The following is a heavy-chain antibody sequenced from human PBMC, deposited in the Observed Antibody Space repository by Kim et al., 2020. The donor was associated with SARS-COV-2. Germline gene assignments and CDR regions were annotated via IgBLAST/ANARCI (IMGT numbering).Heavy chain of an antibody. J-gene: IGHJ1*01. V-gene: IGHV3-21*01. CDR3: YTSPSHHRTC. Sequence: GGSLRLSCAASGFTFSSYNMNWVRQAPGKGLEWVSAISSSGSYYYAAYAEGGLFTFTSDTDNTPHSLKMNMISEDTAAAYFYTSPSHHRTCWG. D-gene: IGHD3-16*01. CDR1: GFTFSSYN. CDR2: ISSSGSYY.